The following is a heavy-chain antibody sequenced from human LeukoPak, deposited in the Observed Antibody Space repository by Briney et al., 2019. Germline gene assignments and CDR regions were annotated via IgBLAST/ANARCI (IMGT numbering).Heavy chain of an antibody. D-gene: IGHD4-11*01. CDR3: AKDVTKTGISNFDY. Sequence: GGSKRLFCAASGFTFSSYAMSWARQAPGKGLEWVSAISGSGGSTYYADSVKGRFTISRDNSKNTLYLQMNSLRAEDTAVYYCAKDVTKTGISNFDYWGQGTLVTVSS. J-gene: IGHJ4*02. CDR1: GFTFSSYA. V-gene: IGHV3-23*01. CDR2: ISGSGGST.